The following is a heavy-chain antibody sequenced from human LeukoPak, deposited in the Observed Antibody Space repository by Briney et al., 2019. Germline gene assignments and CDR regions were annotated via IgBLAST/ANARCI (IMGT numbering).Heavy chain of an antibody. V-gene: IGHV3-23*01. CDR1: GFTFSSYA. J-gene: IGHJ4*02. D-gene: IGHD3-16*01. CDR2: ISGSGDST. CDR3: TREGRGSDAFDY. Sequence: GGSLRLSCAASGFTFSSYAMSWVRQAPGKGLEWVSVISGSGDSTFYADSVKGGFTISRDNSKNTLSLQMNSLRAEDTAVYYCTREGRGSDAFDYWGQGTLVTVSS.